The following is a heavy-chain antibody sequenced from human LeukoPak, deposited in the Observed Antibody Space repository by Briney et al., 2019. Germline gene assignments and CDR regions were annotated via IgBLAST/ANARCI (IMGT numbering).Heavy chain of an antibody. CDR2: IYTSGST. Sequence: PSETLSLTCTVSGGSISSGSYYWSWIQQPAGKGLEWIGRIYTSGSTNYNPSLKSRVTISVDTSKNQFSLKLSSVTAAGTAVYYCARDTIEYYYDSSGSYYFDYWSQGTLVTVSS. V-gene: IGHV4-61*02. CDR1: GGSISSGSYY. J-gene: IGHJ4*02. D-gene: IGHD3-22*01. CDR3: ARDTIEYYYDSSGSYYFDY.